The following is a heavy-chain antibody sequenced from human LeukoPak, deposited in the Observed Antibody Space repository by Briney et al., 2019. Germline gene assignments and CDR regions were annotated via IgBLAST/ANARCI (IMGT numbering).Heavy chain of an antibody. V-gene: IGHV3-21*01. J-gene: IGHJ4*02. CDR3: ARKGYSSSAPFDY. CDR1: GLTFSSYS. Sequence: GGSLRLSCAASGLTFSSYSMNWVRQAPGKGLEWVSSISSSSSYIYYADSVKGRFTISRDNAKNSLYLQMNSLRAEDTAVYYCARKGYSSSAPFDYWGQGTLVTVSS. D-gene: IGHD6-6*01. CDR2: ISSSSSYI.